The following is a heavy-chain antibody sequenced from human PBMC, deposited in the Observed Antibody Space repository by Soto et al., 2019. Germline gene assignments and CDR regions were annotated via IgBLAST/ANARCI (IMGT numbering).Heavy chain of an antibody. D-gene: IGHD3-10*01. CDR1: GYTFSTYL. CDR2: INAGNGNT. Sequence: QVQLVQSGAEVKKPGASVKVSCKASGYTFSTYLLHWVRQAPGQRLEWMGWINAGNGNTKYSQKFQGRVTLTRDTPASTAYLELSSLRSEDTAVYSCASPSYGSGSYYWGQGTVVTVSS. J-gene: IGHJ4*02. CDR3: ASPSYGSGSYY. V-gene: IGHV1-3*01.